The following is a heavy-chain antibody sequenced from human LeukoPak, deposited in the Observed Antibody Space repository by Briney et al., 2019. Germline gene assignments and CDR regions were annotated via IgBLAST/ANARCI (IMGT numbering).Heavy chain of an antibody. J-gene: IGHJ6*03. CDR3: ARVVMKAFYYYYIDV. V-gene: IGHV1-8*01. CDR2: MNPTSGDT. D-gene: IGHD2-21*01. CDR1: GYTFSDYD. Sequence: GASVKVSCKASGYTFSDYDVHWVRQAPGQGLEWMGWMNPTSGDTGYAQKFQGRVTMTRSMSKNTAYMELSRLRSEDTAVYFCARVVMKAFYYYYIDVWGKGTTVIISS.